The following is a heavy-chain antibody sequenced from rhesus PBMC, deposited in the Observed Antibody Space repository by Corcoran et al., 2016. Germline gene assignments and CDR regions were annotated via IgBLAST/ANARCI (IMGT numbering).Heavy chain of an antibody. V-gene: IGHV2-95*01. Sequence: QVTLKESGPALVTPTQTLTLTCALSGFSINSAETGVGCIRQPPGKAREWLANIYWNDRKYYSTSLNSRLTISKDTSNNQVILTMTNMDPVDTATYYCARTKWNDVSLDVWGRGVLVTVSS. CDR1: GFSINSAETG. CDR3: ARTKWNDVSLDV. J-gene: IGHJ5-2*02. D-gene: IGHD1-7*02. CDR2: IYWNDRK.